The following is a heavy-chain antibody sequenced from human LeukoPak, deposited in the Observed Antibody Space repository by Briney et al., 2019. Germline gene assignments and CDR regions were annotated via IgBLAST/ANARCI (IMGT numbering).Heavy chain of an antibody. J-gene: IGHJ4*02. V-gene: IGHV1-18*01. CDR3: ARGFPPRRNYDSSGYYSYYFDY. CDR1: GYTFTTYG. Sequence: ASVKVSCKTSGYTFTTYGITWVRQAPGQGLEWMGWISASNGNTNYAQKLQGRVTMTTDTSTTTAYMELRSLRSDDTAVYYCARGFPPRRNYDSSGYYSYYFDYWGQGTLVTVSS. CDR2: ISASNGNT. D-gene: IGHD3-22*01.